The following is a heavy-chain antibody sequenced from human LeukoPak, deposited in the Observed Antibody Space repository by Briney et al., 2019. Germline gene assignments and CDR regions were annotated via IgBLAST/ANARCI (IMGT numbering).Heavy chain of an antibody. CDR1: GGSISRYY. CDR3: ARGLDTNYGGNHWYYFDY. Sequence: SGTLSLTCTVSGGSISRYYWSWIRQPPGKGLEWIGYMYDSGSTNYNPSLKSRVTISVDTSKNQFSLKLTSVTAADTAVYYCARGLDTNYGGNHWYYFDYWGQGTLVTVSS. J-gene: IGHJ4*02. D-gene: IGHD4-23*01. CDR2: MYDSGST. V-gene: IGHV4-59*01.